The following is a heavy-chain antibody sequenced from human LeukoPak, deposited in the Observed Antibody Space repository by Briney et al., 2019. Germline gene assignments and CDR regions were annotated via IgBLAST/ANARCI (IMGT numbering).Heavy chain of an antibody. Sequence: GESLKISCKGSGYSFTSYWIGWVRQMPGKGLEWMGIIYPGDSDTRYSPSFQGQVTISADKSISTAYLQWSSLKASDTAMYYWARSRAPYGSGRYVAFDIWGQGTMVTVSS. J-gene: IGHJ3*02. CDR3: ARSRAPYGSGRYVAFDI. CDR1: GYSFTSYW. CDR2: IYPGDSDT. D-gene: IGHD3-10*01. V-gene: IGHV5-51*01.